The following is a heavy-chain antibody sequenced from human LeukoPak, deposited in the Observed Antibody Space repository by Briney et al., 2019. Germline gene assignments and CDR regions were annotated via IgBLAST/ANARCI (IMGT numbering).Heavy chain of an antibody. J-gene: IGHJ4*02. CDR2: ISWNSGSI. CDR1: GFTFDDYA. V-gene: IGHV3-9*01. D-gene: IGHD6-13*01. CDR3: AKDMGYSSSWYLSPFDY. Sequence: GRSLRLSCAASGFTFDDYAMHWVRQAPGKGLEWVSGISWNSGSIGFAVSVKGRFTISRDNAKNSLYLQMNSLRAEDTALYYCAKDMGYSSSWYLSPFDYWGQGTLVTVSS.